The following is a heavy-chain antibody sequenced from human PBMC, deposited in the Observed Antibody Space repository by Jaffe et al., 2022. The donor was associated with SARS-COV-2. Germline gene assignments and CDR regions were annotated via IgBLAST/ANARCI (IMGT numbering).Heavy chain of an antibody. V-gene: IGHV3-30*18. Sequence: QVQLVESGGGVVQPGRSLRLSCAASGFTFSSYGMHWVRQAPGKGLEWVAVISYDGSNKYYADSVKGRFTISRDNSKNTLYLQMNSLRAEDTAVYYCAKVDTAMAAFDYWGQGTLVTVSS. J-gene: IGHJ4*02. D-gene: IGHD5-18*01. CDR2: ISYDGSNK. CDR1: GFTFSSYG. CDR3: AKVDTAMAAFDY.